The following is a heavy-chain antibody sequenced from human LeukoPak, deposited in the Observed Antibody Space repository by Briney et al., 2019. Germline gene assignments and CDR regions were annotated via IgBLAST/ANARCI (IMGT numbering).Heavy chain of an antibody. Sequence: GGSLRLSCAASRFTFSSYDINWVRQAPGKGLEWVSSISSSSSYIYYADSVKGRFTISRDNAKNSLYLQMNSLRAEDTAVYYCARVPCSSTSCGYAFDIWGQGTMVTVSS. D-gene: IGHD2-2*01. CDR2: ISSSSSYI. V-gene: IGHV3-21*01. J-gene: IGHJ3*02. CDR3: ARVPCSSTSCGYAFDI. CDR1: RFTFSSYD.